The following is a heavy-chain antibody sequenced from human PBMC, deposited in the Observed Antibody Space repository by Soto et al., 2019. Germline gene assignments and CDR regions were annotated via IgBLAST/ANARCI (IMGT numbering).Heavy chain of an antibody. CDR1: GGSISSSSYY. CDR3: ATTIVLVPAARHYYYGMDV. Sequence: QLQLQESGPGLVKPSETLSLTCTVSGGSISSSSYYWGWIRQPPGKGLEWIGSIYYSGSTYYNPSLKSVVTISVDTSKNQCSLRLSSVTAADTAVYYCATTIVLVPAARHYYYGMDVWGQGTTVTVSS. D-gene: IGHD2-2*01. CDR2: IYYSGST. J-gene: IGHJ6*02. V-gene: IGHV4-39*01.